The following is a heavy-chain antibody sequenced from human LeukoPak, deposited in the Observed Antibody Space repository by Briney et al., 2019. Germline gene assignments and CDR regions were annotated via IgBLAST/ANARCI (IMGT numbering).Heavy chain of an antibody. CDR3: ARVSNYYDSSGYHCFDY. CDR2: INPSGGST. V-gene: IGHV1-46*01. Sequence: ASVKVSCKASGYTFTSYYMHWVRQAPGQGLEWMGIINPSGGSTSYAQKFQGRVTITRETSTSTVYMELSSLRSEDTAVYYCARVSNYYDSSGYHCFDYWGQGTLVTVSS. D-gene: IGHD3-22*01. J-gene: IGHJ4*02. CDR1: GYTFTSYY.